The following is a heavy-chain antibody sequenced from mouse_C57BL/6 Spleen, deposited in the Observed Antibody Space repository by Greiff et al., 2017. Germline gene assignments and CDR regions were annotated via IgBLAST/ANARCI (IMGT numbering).Heavy chain of an antibody. D-gene: IGHD2-4*01. J-gene: IGHJ2*01. CDR1: GYTFTEYT. CDR3: ARHDYDYDEDYFDY. V-gene: IGHV1-62-2*01. CDR2: VYPGSGSI. Sequence: QVQLQQSGAELVKPGASVKLSCKASGYTFTEYTIHWVKQRSGQGLEWIGWVYPGSGSIKYNEKFKDKATLTADKSSSPVYMELSRLTSEDSAVYFCARHDYDYDEDYFDYWGQGTTLTVSS.